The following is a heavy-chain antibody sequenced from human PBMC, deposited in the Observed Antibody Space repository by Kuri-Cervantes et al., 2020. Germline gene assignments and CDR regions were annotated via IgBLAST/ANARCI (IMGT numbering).Heavy chain of an antibody. V-gene: IGHV1-69*05. CDR3: ARDLVGYSYGLN. CDR2: IIPIFGTA. Sequence: SVKVSCKASGGTFSSYAISWVRQAPGQGLEWMGGIIPIFGTANYAQKFQGRVTITTGESTSTAYMELRSLRSDDTAVYYCARDLVGYSYGLNWGQGTLVTVSS. J-gene: IGHJ4*02. CDR1: GGTFSSYA. D-gene: IGHD5-18*01.